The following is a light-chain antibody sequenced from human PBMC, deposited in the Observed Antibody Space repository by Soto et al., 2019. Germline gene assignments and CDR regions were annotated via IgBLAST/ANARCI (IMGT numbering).Light chain of an antibody. CDR1: SSNIGAGYD. V-gene: IGLV1-40*01. CDR3: QSYGSSLSGSDVV. Sequence: QLVLTQPPSVSGAPGQRVTISCTGSSSNIGAGYDVHWYQQLPGTAPKLLIYGNSNRPSGVPDRFSGSKSGTSASLAITGLQAEDEADYYCQSYGSSLSGSDVVFGGGTKLTVL. J-gene: IGLJ2*01. CDR2: GNS.